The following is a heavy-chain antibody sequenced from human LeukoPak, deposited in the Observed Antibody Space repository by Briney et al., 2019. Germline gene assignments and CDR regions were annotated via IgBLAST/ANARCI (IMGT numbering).Heavy chain of an antibody. V-gene: IGHV3-20*04. D-gene: IGHD2-15*01. Sequence: PGGSLRLSCAASGFTFDDYGMIWVRQAPGKGLEWVSGINWNGGSTGYADSVKGRFTISKDNAKNSLYLQMNSLRAEDTALYYCARAVGSEYAFDIWGQGTMVTVSS. J-gene: IGHJ3*02. CDR2: INWNGGST. CDR3: ARAVGSEYAFDI. CDR1: GFTFDDYG.